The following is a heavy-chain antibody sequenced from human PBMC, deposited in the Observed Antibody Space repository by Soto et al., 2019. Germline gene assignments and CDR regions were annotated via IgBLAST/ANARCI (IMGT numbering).Heavy chain of an antibody. J-gene: IGHJ6*02. CDR3: ARQGFGALHGRVEV. Sequence: QVQLQESGPGLVKPSETLSLSCTVSGGSISSYYWSWIRQPPGKGMEWIGYVHHSWGSTYNPSLRIRAAISPDTSRSQFSLKLASVTATAPAVYYCARQGFGALHGRVEVWGQGTTVTVSS. CDR1: GGSISSYY. V-gene: IGHV4-59*08. D-gene: IGHD3-10*01. CDR2: VHHSWGS.